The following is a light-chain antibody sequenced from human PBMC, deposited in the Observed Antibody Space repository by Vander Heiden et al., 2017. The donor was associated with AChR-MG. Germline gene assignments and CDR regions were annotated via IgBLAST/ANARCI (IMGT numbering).Light chain of an antibody. V-gene: IGLV2-23*02. CDR1: SSDVGSYNL. CDR2: EVS. CDR3: CSYATSSTSLYV. Sequence: QSALTQPASASGSPGPSTTISCTGTSSDVGSYNLVSWYQHHPGKAPKLMIYEVSKRPSGVSNRFSGSKSGNTASLTISGLQAEDEADYYCCSYATSSTSLYVFGTGTKVTVL. J-gene: IGLJ1*01.